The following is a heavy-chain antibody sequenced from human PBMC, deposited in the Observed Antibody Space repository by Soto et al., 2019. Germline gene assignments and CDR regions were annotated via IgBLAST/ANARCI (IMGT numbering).Heavy chain of an antibody. J-gene: IGHJ4*02. CDR3: ARVWSGSYPDRFDY. V-gene: IGHV3-48*02. CDR2: ISSSSSTI. D-gene: IGHD1-26*01. Sequence: PGGSLRLSCAASGFTFSSYSMNWVRQAPGKGLEWVSYISSSSSTIYYADSVKGRFTISRDNAKNSLYLQMNSLRDEDTAVYYCARVWSGSYPDRFDYWGQGTLVTVSS. CDR1: GFTFSSYS.